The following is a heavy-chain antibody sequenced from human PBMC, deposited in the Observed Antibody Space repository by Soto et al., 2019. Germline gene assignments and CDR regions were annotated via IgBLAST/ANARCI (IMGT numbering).Heavy chain of an antibody. CDR3: TTDRWYYGDYVRNFDY. J-gene: IGHJ4*02. V-gene: IGHV3-15*01. CDR2: IKSKTDGGTT. Sequence: GGSLRLSCAASGFTFSNAWMSWVRQAPGKGLEWVGRIKSKTDGGTTDYAAPVKGRFTISRDDSKNTLYLQMNSLKTEDTAVYYCTTDRWYYGDYVRNFDYWGQGTLVTVSS. CDR1: GFTFSNAW. D-gene: IGHD4-17*01.